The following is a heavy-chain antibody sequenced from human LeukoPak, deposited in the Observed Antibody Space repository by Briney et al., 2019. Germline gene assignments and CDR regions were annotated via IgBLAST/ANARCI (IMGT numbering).Heavy chain of an antibody. CDR3: ARAKRNGFDI. CDR2: ISVSGNT. Sequence: GGSLRLSCAASGFTFSSYAMSWVRQGPGKGLEWVSAISVSGNTYHSDSVKGRVTISRDTYKNSLYLQMNSLRAEDTAVYYCARAKRNGFDIWGQGTMVTVSS. J-gene: IGHJ3*02. V-gene: IGHV3-23*01. CDR1: GFTFSSYA.